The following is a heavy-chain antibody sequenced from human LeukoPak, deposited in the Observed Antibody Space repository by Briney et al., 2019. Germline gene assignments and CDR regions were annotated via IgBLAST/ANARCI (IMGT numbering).Heavy chain of an antibody. CDR1: GGSISSYY. D-gene: IGHD2-15*01. Sequence: PSETLSLTCTVSGGSISSYYWSWIRQPPGKGLEWIGYIYYSGSTNSNPSLKSRVTISVDTSKNQFSLKLSSVTVADTAVYYCATSSRWGFYDFWGQGTLVTVSS. V-gene: IGHV4-59*08. CDR2: IYYSGST. CDR3: ATSSRWGFYDF. J-gene: IGHJ4*02.